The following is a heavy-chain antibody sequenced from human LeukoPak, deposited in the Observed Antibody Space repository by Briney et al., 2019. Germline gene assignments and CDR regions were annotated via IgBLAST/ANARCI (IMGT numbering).Heavy chain of an antibody. D-gene: IGHD3-22*01. V-gene: IGHV4-38-2*02. CDR3: AQKFHYDPVLPSGAFDI. J-gene: IGHJ3*02. Sequence: PSETLSLTCTVSGYSISSGYYWGWIRQPPGKGLEWIGSIYHSGSTYYNPSLKSRVTISVGTSKNQFSLKLSSVTAADTAVYYCAQKFHYDPVLPSGAFDIWGQGTMVTVSS. CDR2: IYHSGST. CDR1: GYSISSGYY.